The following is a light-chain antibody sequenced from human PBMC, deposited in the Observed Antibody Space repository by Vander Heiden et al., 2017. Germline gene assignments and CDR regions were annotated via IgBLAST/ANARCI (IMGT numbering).Light chain of an antibody. CDR2: WAS. CDR1: QSVLYKFNYGET. CDR3: QQYNVTPYT. V-gene: IGKV4-1*01. J-gene: IGKJ2*01. Sequence: IVLTQSPDSLAVYLGERATLTWKSRQSVLYKFNYGETLDWYQETPGLPPNLLIYWASTRDSGVPDLFSGSGSGTDFTLTISSLQAEDVAVYYCQQYNVTPYTFGQGTKLEIK.